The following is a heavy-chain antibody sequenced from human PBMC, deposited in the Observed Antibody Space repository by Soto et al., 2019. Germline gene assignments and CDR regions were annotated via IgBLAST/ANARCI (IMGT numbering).Heavy chain of an antibody. V-gene: IGHV3-30-3*01. Sequence: QVQLVESGGGVVQPGRCLRLSCAPSGFTFSSYAMHWVRQAPGTGLEWVAVISHDGSNKYYADSVKCRFTISRDHSKNTQYLQMNSLRAEDTAVYYCARGRQFFDACDIWGQGTMVTVSS. J-gene: IGHJ3*02. CDR1: GFTFSSYA. CDR2: ISHDGSNK. CDR3: ARGRQFFDACDI.